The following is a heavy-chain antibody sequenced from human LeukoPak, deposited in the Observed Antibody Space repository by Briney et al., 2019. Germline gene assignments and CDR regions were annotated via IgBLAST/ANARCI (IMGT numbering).Heavy chain of an antibody. CDR3: ATYCTNGVCPFDY. CDR1: GGTFSSYA. V-gene: IGHV1-69*05. Sequence: SVKVSCKASGGTFSSYAISWVRQAPGQGLEWMGRIIPIFGTANYAQKFQGRVTITTDESTSTAYMELSSLRSEDTAVYYCATYCTNGVCPFDYWGQGTLVTVSS. J-gene: IGHJ4*02. CDR2: IIPIFGTA. D-gene: IGHD2-8*01.